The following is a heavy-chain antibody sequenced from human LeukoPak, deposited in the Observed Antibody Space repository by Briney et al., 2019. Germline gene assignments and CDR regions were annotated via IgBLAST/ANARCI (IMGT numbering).Heavy chain of an antibody. V-gene: IGHV4-31*03. CDR2: IYYSGST. J-gene: IGHJ4*02. Sequence: SQTLSLTCTVSGGSISSGGYYWSWIRQHPGKGLEWIGYIYYSGSTYYNPSLKSRVTISVDTSKNQFSLKLSSVTAADSAVYYCAREEAVAGTVYWGQGTLVTVSS. D-gene: IGHD6-19*01. CDR1: GGSISSGGYY. CDR3: AREEAVAGTVY.